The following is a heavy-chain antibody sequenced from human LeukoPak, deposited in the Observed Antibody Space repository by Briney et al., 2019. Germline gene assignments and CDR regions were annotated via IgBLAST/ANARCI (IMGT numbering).Heavy chain of an antibody. CDR3: ARMTSYSSGCYFDY. Sequence: SETLSLTCAVSGYSISSGYYWSWIRQPPGKGLEWIGFIYYSGTTNYNPSLKSRVTVSVDTSKNQFSLMLSSVTAADTAVYYCARMTSYSSGCYFDYWGQGTLVTVSS. CDR2: IYYSGTT. J-gene: IGHJ4*02. CDR1: GYSISSGYY. D-gene: IGHD6-19*01. V-gene: IGHV4-61*01.